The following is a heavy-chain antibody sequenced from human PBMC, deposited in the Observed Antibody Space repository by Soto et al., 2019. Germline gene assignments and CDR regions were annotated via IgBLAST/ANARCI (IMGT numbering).Heavy chain of an antibody. CDR3: AREDIVLVPAATKFYYYYGMDV. Sequence: GASVKVSCKASGYTFTSYGISWVRQAPGQGLEWMGWISAYNGNTNYAQKLQGRVTMTTDTSTSTAYMELRSLRSDDTAVYYCAREDIVLVPAATKFYYYYGMDVWGQGTTVTVSS. CDR1: GYTFTSYG. V-gene: IGHV1-18*01. CDR2: ISAYNGNT. J-gene: IGHJ6*02. D-gene: IGHD2-2*01.